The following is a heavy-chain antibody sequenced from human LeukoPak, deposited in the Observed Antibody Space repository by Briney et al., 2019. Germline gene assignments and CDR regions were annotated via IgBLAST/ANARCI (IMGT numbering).Heavy chain of an antibody. D-gene: IGHD6-13*01. CDR3: ARVSWYSSSGGY. CDR1: SGSFSGYY. J-gene: IGHJ4*02. Sequence: SETLSLTCTVYSGSFSGYYWSWIRQPPGKGLEWIGEINHSGSTNYNPSLKSRVTISVDTSKNQFSLKLSSVTAADTAVYYCARVSWYSSSGGYWGQGTLVTVSS. CDR2: INHSGST. V-gene: IGHV4-34*01.